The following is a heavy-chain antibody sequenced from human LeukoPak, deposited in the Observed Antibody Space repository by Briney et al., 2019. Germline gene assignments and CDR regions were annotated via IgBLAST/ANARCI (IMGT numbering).Heavy chain of an antibody. CDR3: SRRGFGDY. D-gene: IGHD3-10*01. Sequence: SETLSLTCTVSGGSISGYFWNWIRQTPGKGLEWIGNIYSSGGTNYNPSLKSRATISVDTSKNQLSLKLSSVTATDTAVYYCSRRGFGDYWGPGTLVTVSS. J-gene: IGHJ4*02. CDR1: GGSISGYF. CDR2: IYSSGGT. V-gene: IGHV4-59*08.